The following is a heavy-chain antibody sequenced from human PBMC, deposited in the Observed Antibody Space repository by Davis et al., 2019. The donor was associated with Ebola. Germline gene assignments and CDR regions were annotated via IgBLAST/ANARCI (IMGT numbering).Heavy chain of an antibody. D-gene: IGHD6-13*01. V-gene: IGHV3-11*01. CDR2: ISSSGSTI. J-gene: IGHJ4*02. Sequence: PGGSLRLSCAASGFTFSDYYMSWIRQAPGKGLERVSYISSSGSTIYYADSVKGRFTISRDNAKNSLYLQMNSLRAEDTAVYYCARADPSQLGYYFDYWGQGTLVTVSS. CDR1: GFTFSDYY. CDR3: ARADPSQLGYYFDY.